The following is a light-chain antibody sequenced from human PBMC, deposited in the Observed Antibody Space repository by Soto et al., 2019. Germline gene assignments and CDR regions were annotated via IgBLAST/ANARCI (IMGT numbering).Light chain of an antibody. CDR1: QSVSSN. V-gene: IGKV3-15*01. Sequence: EIVMTQSPATLSVSPGERATLSCRASQSVSSNLAWYQQKPGQAPRLLIYGASTRATGIPARFSGSGSGTEFTLTISSLLSEDYAVYYCQQCNNWPLTFGGGTMVEIK. CDR3: QQCNNWPLT. CDR2: GAS. J-gene: IGKJ4*01.